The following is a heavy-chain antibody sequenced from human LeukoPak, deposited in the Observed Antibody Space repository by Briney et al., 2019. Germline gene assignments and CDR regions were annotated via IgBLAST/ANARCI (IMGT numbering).Heavy chain of an antibody. Sequence: PGGSLRLSCAASGFIFNSYGMHWVRQAPGKGLEWVAFIRYDGSNKYYADSVKGRFTISRDNSKNTLYLQMNSLRAEDTAVYYCASHRVGGSIYDYWGQGTLVTVSS. V-gene: IGHV3-30*02. CDR2: IRYDGSNK. CDR1: GFIFNSYG. J-gene: IGHJ4*02. D-gene: IGHD1-26*01. CDR3: ASHRVGGSIYDY.